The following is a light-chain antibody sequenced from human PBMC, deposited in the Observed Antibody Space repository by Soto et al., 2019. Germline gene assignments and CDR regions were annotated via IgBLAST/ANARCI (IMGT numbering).Light chain of an antibody. Sequence: DVVITHTPLSVSVAPVHPASISCKHSQSLLHITGETFLFWYLQKPGQSPQLLIYEVSTRVSGVPDRFSGSGSGTDFTLEISRVETDDVGIYYCMQSTQLPPTFGQGTRLEIK. CDR3: MQSTQLPPT. CDR1: QSLLHITGETF. J-gene: IGKJ5*01. CDR2: EVS. V-gene: IGKV2D-29*02.